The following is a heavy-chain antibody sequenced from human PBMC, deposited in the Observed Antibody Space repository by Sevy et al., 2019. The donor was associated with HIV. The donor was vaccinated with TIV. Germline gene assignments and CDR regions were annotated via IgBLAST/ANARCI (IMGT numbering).Heavy chain of an antibody. D-gene: IGHD4-17*01. CDR1: GFPFSSYE. J-gene: IGHJ4*02. Sequence: GGSLRLSCTASGFPFSSYEMNWVRQAPGKGLEWVSYITNSGTTKYYSDSVRGRFTISRDNARNSLHLQMNSLRAEDTAVYYCARGRDYGNFDYWGQGTLVTVSS. CDR3: ARGRDYGNFDY. V-gene: IGHV3-48*03. CDR2: ITNSGTTK.